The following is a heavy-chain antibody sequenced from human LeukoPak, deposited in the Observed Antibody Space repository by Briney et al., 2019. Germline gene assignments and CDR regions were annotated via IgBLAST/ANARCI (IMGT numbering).Heavy chain of an antibody. CDR1: GFTFSSYA. D-gene: IGHD4-17*01. CDR3: AKVQYDYGDPVGWFDP. V-gene: IGHV3-23*01. CDR2: ISGSGERT. J-gene: IGHJ5*02. Sequence: PGGSMRLSCVAYGFTFSSYAMTWVRQVPGGGLEWVSHISGSGERTYYADSVKGRFTSSRDNSKNTLYLQMNSLRAEDTAVYYCAKVQYDYGDPVGWFDPWGQGTLVTVSS.